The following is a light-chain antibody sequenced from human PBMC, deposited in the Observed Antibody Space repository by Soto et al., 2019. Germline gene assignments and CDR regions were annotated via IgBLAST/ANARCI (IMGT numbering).Light chain of an antibody. CDR1: QSVTTY. CDR2: DAS. CDR3: QQRSNWPSIT. V-gene: IGKV3-11*01. J-gene: IGKJ5*01. Sequence: IVSAQSPGTLSLPPVQSATLSWRSSQSVTTYLAWYQQKPGQAPRLLIYDASDRATGIPARFSGSGSGTGFTLTISSLEPEDFAVYYCQQRSNWPSITFGQGTRLEIK.